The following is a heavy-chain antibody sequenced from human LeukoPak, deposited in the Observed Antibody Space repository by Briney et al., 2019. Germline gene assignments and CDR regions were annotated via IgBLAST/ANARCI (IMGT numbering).Heavy chain of an antibody. CDR3: ARGYCSGVTCSVDY. J-gene: IGHJ4*02. D-gene: IGHD2-15*01. V-gene: IGHV3-30*04. CDR2: RSYDGSNK. Sequence: GRSLRLSCAASGFTFSNYAMHWVRQAPGKGLEWVALRSYDGSNKYYADSVKGRFTISRDSSTNTVYLQMNSLRAEDTALYYCARGYCSGVTCSVDYWGQGTLVTVSS. CDR1: GFTFSNYA.